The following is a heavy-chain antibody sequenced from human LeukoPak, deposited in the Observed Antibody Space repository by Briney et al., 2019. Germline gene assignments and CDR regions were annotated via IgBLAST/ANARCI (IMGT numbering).Heavy chain of an antibody. CDR2: ISAYNGNT. J-gene: IGHJ6*03. D-gene: IGHD2-15*01. V-gene: IGHV1-18*01. CDR1: GYTFTSYG. CDR3: ARDHVVVAAATYYYYYMDV. Sequence: ASVKVSCKASGYTFTSYGISWVRQAPGQGLGWMGWISAYNGNTNYAQKLQGRVTMTTDTSTSTAYMELRSLRSDDTAVYYCARDHVVVAAATYYYYYMDVWGKGTTVTVSS.